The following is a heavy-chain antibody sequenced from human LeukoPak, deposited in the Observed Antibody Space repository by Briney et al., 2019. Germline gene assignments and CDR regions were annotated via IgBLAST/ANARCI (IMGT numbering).Heavy chain of an antibody. D-gene: IGHD3-3*01. CDR3: ARAPLLRFLEWLLVY. J-gene: IGHJ4*02. Sequence: AGGSLRLSCAASGFTFSSYSMNWVRQAPGKGLEWVSSISSSSSYIYYADSVKDRFTIPRDNAKNSLYLQMNSLRAEDTAVYYCARAPLLRFLEWLLVYWGQGTLVTVSS. V-gene: IGHV3-21*04. CDR1: GFTFSSYS. CDR2: ISSSSSYI.